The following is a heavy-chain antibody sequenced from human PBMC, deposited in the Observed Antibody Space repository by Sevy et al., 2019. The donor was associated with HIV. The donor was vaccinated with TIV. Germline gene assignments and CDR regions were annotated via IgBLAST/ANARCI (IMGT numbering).Heavy chain of an antibody. V-gene: IGHV4-34*01. J-gene: IGHJ5*02. CDR3: ARSPPVVVVPGATSWFDP. Sequence: SETLSLTCAVHDGSFSGYYWNWIRQLPGKGLEWIGEINESGITYYNPPFKSGVTISVDKSKKQFSRKLNSVTAADTAVYFCARSPPVVVVPGATSWFDPWGQGTLVTVSS. CDR1: DGSFSGYY. D-gene: IGHD2-2*01. CDR2: INESGIT.